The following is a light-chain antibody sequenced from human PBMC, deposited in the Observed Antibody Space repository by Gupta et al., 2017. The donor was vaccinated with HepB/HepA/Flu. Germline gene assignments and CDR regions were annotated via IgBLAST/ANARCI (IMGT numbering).Light chain of an antibody. CDR3: HQYYSASWT. CDR1: QSILYSSSSKNY. V-gene: IGKV4-1*01. CDR2: WAS. J-gene: IGKJ1*01. Sequence: IVMTQSPGSLAVSLGEAATINCNSSQSILYSSSSKNYLAWYQQKPGKPPKLLIYWASTRQCGVPERFSGSGSGTDFTLTINSLQAEDVAAYYCHQYYSASWTFGQGTKVEIK.